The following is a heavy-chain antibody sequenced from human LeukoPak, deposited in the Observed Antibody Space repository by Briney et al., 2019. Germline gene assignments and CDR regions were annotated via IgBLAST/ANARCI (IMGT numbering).Heavy chain of an antibody. Sequence: ASVKVSCKASGYTFTGYYMHLVRQAPGQGLEWMGWINPNSGGTNYAQKFQGRVTMTRDTSISTAYMELSSLRSEDTAVYYCARGRKYLEWTYYYYYGMDVWGQGTTVTVSS. CDR3: ARGRKYLEWTYYYYYGMDV. D-gene: IGHD3-3*01. J-gene: IGHJ6*02. CDR1: GYTFTGYY. V-gene: IGHV1-2*02. CDR2: INPNSGGT.